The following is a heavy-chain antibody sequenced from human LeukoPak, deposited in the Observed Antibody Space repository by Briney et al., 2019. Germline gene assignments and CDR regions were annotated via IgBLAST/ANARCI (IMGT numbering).Heavy chain of an antibody. Sequence: KPSETLSLTCNVSGGSINNYYWSWIRQPPGKGLEWIGEINHSGITNHNPSLKSRVTISVDTSKNEISLKVTSVSAADTAVYYCASVALATSNFNYWGQGILVTVSS. CDR1: GGSINNYY. CDR3: ASVALATSNFNY. D-gene: IGHD5-24*01. J-gene: IGHJ4*02. V-gene: IGHV4-34*01. CDR2: INHSGIT.